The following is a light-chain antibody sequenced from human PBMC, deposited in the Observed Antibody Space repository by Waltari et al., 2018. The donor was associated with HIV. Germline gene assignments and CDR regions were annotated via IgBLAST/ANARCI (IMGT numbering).Light chain of an antibody. CDR3: GSYAGTNNII. V-gene: IGLV2-8*01. J-gene: IGLJ2*01. CDR1: SSDVFGYYH. CDR2: DVN. Sequence: QSALPQPPSASESPGQSVTTYCSATSSDVFGYYHLSWYQHHPGKAPKLIIFDVNKRPSGGPDRFSGSKSGNTASLTVSGLQAEDEADYFCGSYAGTNNIIFGGGTRLTVL.